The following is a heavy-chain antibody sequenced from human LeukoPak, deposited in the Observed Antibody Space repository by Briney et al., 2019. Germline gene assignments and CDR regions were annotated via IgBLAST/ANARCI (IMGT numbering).Heavy chain of an antibody. Sequence: GASVKDSCKSSGYTFTGYFIHWVRQAPGQGLEWMGWINPNSGGTNYAQNFQGRVTMTRDTSISTTYMELTRLTSDDTAVYYCARRGAEYTTSSYGWFDPWGQGTLVTVSS. J-gene: IGHJ5*02. D-gene: IGHD6-6*01. CDR3: ARRGAEYTTSSYGWFDP. CDR2: INPNSGGT. CDR1: GYTFTGYF. V-gene: IGHV1-2*02.